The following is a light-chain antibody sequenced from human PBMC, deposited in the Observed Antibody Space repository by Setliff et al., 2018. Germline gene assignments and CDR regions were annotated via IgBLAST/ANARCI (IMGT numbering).Light chain of an antibody. V-gene: IGLV2-11*01. CDR3: CSYAGTNIFDV. Sequence: QSVLTQPRSVSGSPGQSVTISCTGTSSDVGAYNYVSWYQQHPGKAPKLMISAVSERPSGVPDRFSGSKSGNTASLTISGLQAEDEADYYCCSYAGTNIFDVFGTGTKVTVL. CDR2: AVS. J-gene: IGLJ1*01. CDR1: SSDVGAYNY.